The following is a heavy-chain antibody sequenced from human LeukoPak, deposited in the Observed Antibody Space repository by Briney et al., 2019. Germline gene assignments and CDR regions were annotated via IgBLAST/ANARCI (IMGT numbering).Heavy chain of an antibody. J-gene: IGHJ4*02. V-gene: IGHV3-33*01. CDR1: GFTFSSYG. D-gene: IGHD6-19*01. CDR3: AREGRQWLVYYFDY. CDR2: IWYDGSNK. Sequence: GGSLRLSCAASGFTFSSYGMHWVRQAPGKGLERVAVIWYDGSNKYCADSVKGRFTISRDNSKNTLYLQMNSLRAEDTAVYYCAREGRQWLVYYFDYWGQGTLVTVSS.